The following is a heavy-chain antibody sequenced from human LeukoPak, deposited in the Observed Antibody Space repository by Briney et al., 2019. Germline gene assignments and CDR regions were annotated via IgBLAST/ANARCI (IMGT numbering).Heavy chain of an antibody. CDR3: ARLDILTGYFNP. Sequence: SETLSLTRTVSGGSISSYYWSWIRQPPGKGLEWIGYIYYSGSTNYNPSLKSRVTISVDTSKNQFSLKLSSVTAADTAVYYCARLDILTGYFNPWGQGTLVTVSS. D-gene: IGHD3-9*01. V-gene: IGHV4-59*01. CDR1: GGSISSYY. CDR2: IYYSGST. J-gene: IGHJ5*02.